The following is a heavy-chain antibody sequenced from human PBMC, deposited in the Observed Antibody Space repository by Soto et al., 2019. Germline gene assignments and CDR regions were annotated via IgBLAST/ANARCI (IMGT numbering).Heavy chain of an antibody. CDR2: IFPSDSDT. CDR1: GYKFTSSW. CDR3: ARKDKRGYSNWFDP. V-gene: IGHV5-51*01. D-gene: IGHD3-22*01. Sequence: GESLKISCRTSGYKFTSSWIAWVRQKPGKGLEWMGIIFPSDSDTRYSPSFQGQVTIAADRSTSTVFLQCASLKASDTAVYFCARKDKRGYSNWFDPWGQGTLVTVSS. J-gene: IGHJ5*02.